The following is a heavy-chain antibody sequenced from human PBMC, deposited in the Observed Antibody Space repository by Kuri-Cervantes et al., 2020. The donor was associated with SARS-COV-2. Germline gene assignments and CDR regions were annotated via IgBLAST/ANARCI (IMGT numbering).Heavy chain of an antibody. J-gene: IGHJ3*02. D-gene: IGHD3-22*01. CDR3: ATTNDSILLGFDAFDI. Sequence: SVKVSCKASGGTFSSYAISWVRQDPGQGLEWMGGIIPIFGTANYAQKFQGRVTITADEYTSTAYMELSSLRSEDTAVYYCATTNDSILLGFDAFDIWGQGTMVTVSS. CDR2: IIPIFGTA. V-gene: IGHV1-69*13. CDR1: GGTFSSYA.